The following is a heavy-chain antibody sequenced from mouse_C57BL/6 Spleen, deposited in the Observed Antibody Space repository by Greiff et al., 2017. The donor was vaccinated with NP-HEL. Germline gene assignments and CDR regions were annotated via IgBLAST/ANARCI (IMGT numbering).Heavy chain of an antibody. CDR3: AREDYYGSSYDAMDY. D-gene: IGHD1-1*01. CDR1: GFTFSSYA. V-gene: IGHV5-4*01. Sequence: EVQRVESGGGLVKPGGSLKLSCAASGFTFSSYAMSWVRQTPEKRLEWVATISDGGSYTYYPDNVKGRFTISRDNAKNNLYLQMSHLKSEDTAMYYCAREDYYGSSYDAMDYWGQGTSVTVSS. CDR2: ISDGGSYT. J-gene: IGHJ4*01.